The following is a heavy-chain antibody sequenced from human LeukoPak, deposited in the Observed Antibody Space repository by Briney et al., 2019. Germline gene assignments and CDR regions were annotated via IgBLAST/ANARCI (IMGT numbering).Heavy chain of an antibody. V-gene: IGHV3-30*18. CDR1: GFTFPNYG. D-gene: IGHD3-10*01. CDR3: AKSNYFGSGGYWTYFDY. CDR2: IYYDGSNK. J-gene: IGHJ4*02. Sequence: GRSLRLSCAASGFTFPNYGMHWVRQAPGKGLEWVALIYYDGSNKDYADSVKGRFTISRDNSKNTLYLQMNSLRAEDTAVYYCAKSNYFGSGGYWTYFDYWGQGTLVTVSS.